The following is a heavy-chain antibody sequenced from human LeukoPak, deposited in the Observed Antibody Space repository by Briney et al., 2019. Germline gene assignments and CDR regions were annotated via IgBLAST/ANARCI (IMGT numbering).Heavy chain of an antibody. CDR2: ISSGSTYI. V-gene: IGHV3-21*01. D-gene: IGHD4-17*01. J-gene: IGHJ6*02. CDR1: GFTFSSYS. CDR3: ARAYDYGDYFSGMDV. Sequence: GGSLRLSCAASGFTFSSYSMNWVRQPPGKGLEWVSSISSGSTYIYYADSVKGRFTISRDKAKIPLYLQMNSLRAENMAVYYCARAYDYGDYFSGMDVWGQGTTVTVSS.